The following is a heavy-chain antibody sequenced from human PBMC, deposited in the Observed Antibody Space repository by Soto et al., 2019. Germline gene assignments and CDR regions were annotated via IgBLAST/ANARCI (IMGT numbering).Heavy chain of an antibody. V-gene: IGHV3-23*01. CDR1: GFTFSSYA. Sequence: GGSLRLSCAASGFTFSSYAMSWVRQAPGKGLGWVSAISGSGGSTYYADSVKGRFTISRDNSKNTLYLQMNSLRAEDTAVYYCAKDSLFYDSNGYYAFDIWGQGTMVTVSS. J-gene: IGHJ3*02. CDR3: AKDSLFYDSNGYYAFDI. D-gene: IGHD3-22*01. CDR2: ISGSGGST.